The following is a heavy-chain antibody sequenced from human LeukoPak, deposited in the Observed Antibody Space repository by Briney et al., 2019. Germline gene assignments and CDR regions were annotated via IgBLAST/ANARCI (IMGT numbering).Heavy chain of an antibody. J-gene: IGHJ4*02. CDR1: GFTFCAYA. V-gene: IGHV3-21*01. CDR2: ISSSSSYI. CDR3: AGPMGPSAIY. D-gene: IGHD2-2*01. Sequence: GGTLRLSCAASGFTFCAYAMNWVRQAPGKGLEWVSSISSSSSYIYYADSVKGRFTISRDNAKNSLYLQMNSLRAEDTAVYYCAGPMGPSAIYWGQGTLVTVSS.